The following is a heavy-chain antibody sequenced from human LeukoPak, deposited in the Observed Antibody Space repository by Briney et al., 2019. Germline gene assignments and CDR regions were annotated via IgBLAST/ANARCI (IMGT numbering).Heavy chain of an antibody. D-gene: IGHD3-3*01. CDR2: IIPIFGTA. CDR1: GGTFSSYA. J-gene: IGHJ5*02. V-gene: IGHV1-69*05. Sequence: SVKVSCKASGGTFSSYAISWVRQAPGQGLEWMGGIIPIFGTANYAQKFQGRVTITTDESTSTAYMELSSLRSEDTAVYYCARVPRVGDFWSGYYTGSWFDPWGQGTLVTVSS. CDR3: ARVPRVGDFWSGYYTGSWFDP.